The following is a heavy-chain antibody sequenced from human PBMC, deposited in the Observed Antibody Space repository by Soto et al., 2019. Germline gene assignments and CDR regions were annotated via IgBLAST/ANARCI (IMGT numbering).Heavy chain of an antibody. Sequence: QVQLQQSGAGLLKPSETLSLTCAVYGESFSGYIWTWIRQTPGKGLQWIGQINHSGSASYNPPLTSRVTTSVHTSITPFSLVLRSVTAAATAVYYCASGLITGIHSSRGWSYFASWAQGTQVTVSS. CDR1: GESFSGYI. D-gene: IGHD6-19*01. CDR2: INHSGSA. CDR3: ASGLITGIHSSRGWSYFAS. V-gene: IGHV4-34*01. J-gene: IGHJ4*02.